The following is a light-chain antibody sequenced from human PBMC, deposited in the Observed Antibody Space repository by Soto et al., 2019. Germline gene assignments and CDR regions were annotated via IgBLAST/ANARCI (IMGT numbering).Light chain of an antibody. CDR3: QQYDYWPPIT. CDR1: QSVSSN. Sequence: EIVMKQSTATLSVSPGESATLSCRASQSVSSNFAWYQQKPGQAPRLLIYDASTRATGIPARFSGSGSGTEFTLTISRLLTEDFAVYYCQQYDYWPPITFGQGTRLEIK. J-gene: IGKJ5*01. CDR2: DAS. V-gene: IGKV3-15*01.